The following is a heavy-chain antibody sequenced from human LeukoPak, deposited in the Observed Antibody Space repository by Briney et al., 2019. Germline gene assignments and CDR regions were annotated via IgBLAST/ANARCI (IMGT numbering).Heavy chain of an antibody. D-gene: IGHD6-13*01. J-gene: IGHJ4*02. CDR3: ARHQVAAGWDFDY. V-gene: IGHV5-51*01. CDR2: IYPGDSDT. CDR1: GYSFTSYW. Sequence: GESLKISCKGSGYSFTSYWIGWVRQVPGKGLEWMGIIYPGDSDTRYSPSFQGQVTISADKSISTAYLQWSSLKASDTAMYYCARHQVAAGWDFDYWGQGTLVTVSS.